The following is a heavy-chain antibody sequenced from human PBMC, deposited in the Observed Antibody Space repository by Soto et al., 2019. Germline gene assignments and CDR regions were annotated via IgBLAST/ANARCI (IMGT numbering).Heavy chain of an antibody. CDR2: IIPIFGTA. J-gene: IGHJ6*02. D-gene: IGHD4-17*01. V-gene: IGHV1-69*13. CDR1: GYTLTELS. CDR3: ASAHDYLQADV. Sequence: QVQLVQSGAEVKKPGASVKVSCKVSGYTLTELSMHWVRQAPGKGLEWMGGIIPIFGTANYAQKFQGRVTITADKSTSTAYMELSSLRSEDTAVYYCASAHDYLQADVWGQGTTVTVSS.